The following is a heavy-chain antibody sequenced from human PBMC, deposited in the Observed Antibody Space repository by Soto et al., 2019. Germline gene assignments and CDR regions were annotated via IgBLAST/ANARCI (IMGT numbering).Heavy chain of an antibody. CDR3: ARVGELTTVTTWFDY. V-gene: IGHV4-34*01. CDR2: INHSGST. Sequence: SETLSLTCAVYGGSFSGYYWSWIRQPPGKGLEWIGEINHSGSTNYNPSLKSRVTISVDTSKDQFSLKLSSVTAADTAVYYCARVGELTTVTTWFDYWGQGTLVTVSS. CDR1: GGSFSGYY. J-gene: IGHJ4*02. D-gene: IGHD4-17*01.